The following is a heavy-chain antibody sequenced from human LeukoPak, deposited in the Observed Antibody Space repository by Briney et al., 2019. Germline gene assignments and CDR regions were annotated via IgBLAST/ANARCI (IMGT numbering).Heavy chain of an antibody. Sequence: GGSLRLPCAASGFTFSSYAMSWVRQAPGKGLEWVSAISGSGGSTYYADSVKGRFTISRDNSKNTLYLQTNSLRAEDTAVYYCAKDRYSYGYNWFDPWGQGTLVTVSS. CDR2: ISGSGGST. J-gene: IGHJ5*02. D-gene: IGHD5-18*01. CDR1: GFTFSSYA. CDR3: AKDRYSYGYNWFDP. V-gene: IGHV3-23*01.